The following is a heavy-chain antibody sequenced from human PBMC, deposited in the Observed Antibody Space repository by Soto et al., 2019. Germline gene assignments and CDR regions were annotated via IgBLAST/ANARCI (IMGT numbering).Heavy chain of an antibody. J-gene: IGHJ6*02. CDR3: ARHIAAAGTVDYYYGMDV. CDR1: GGTFSSYT. D-gene: IGHD6-13*01. CDR2: IIPILGIA. Sequence: GASVKVSCKASGGTFSSYTISWVRQAPGQGLEWMGRIIPILGIANYAQKFQGRVTITADKSTSTAYMELSSLRSEDTAVYYCARHIAAAGTVDYYYGMDVRGQGTTVTVSS. V-gene: IGHV1-69*02.